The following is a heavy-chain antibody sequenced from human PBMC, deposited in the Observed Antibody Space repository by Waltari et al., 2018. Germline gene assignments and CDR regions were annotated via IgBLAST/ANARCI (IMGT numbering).Heavy chain of an antibody. CDR3: ARDPWDSSGYPYYYGMDV. CDR2: IYYSGST. CDR1: GGSISSSSYY. Sequence: QLQLQESGPGLVKPSETLSLTCTVSGGSISSSSYYWGWIRQPPGKGLEWIGSIYYSGSTYYNPSLKSRVTISVDTSKNQFSLKLGSVTAADTAVYYCARDPWDSSGYPYYYGMDVWGQGTTVTVSS. D-gene: IGHD3-22*01. V-gene: IGHV4-39*07. J-gene: IGHJ6*02.